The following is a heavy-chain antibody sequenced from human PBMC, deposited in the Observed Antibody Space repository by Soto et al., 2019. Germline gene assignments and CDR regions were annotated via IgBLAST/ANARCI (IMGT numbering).Heavy chain of an antibody. CDR1: GGTFSSYA. CDR3: ARAASARFGVVTRLNYYYYGMDV. J-gene: IGHJ6*02. Sequence: QVQLVQSGAEVKKPGSSVKVSCKASGGTFSSYAISWVRQAPGQGLEWMGGIIPIFGTANYAQKFQGRVTITADESTSTAYMELSSLRSEHTAVYYCARAASARFGVVTRLNYYYYGMDVWGQGTTVTVSS. V-gene: IGHV1-69*01. CDR2: IIPIFGTA. D-gene: IGHD3-3*01.